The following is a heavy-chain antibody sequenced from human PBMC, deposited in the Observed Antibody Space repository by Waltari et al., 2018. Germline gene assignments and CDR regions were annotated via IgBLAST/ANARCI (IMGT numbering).Heavy chain of an antibody. J-gene: IGHJ6*03. CDR1: GGSMSGYS. CDR3: ARESPRGFTVPPPYMDV. Sequence: QVHLTQWGAGRLQPSETLSLTCAVSGGSMSGYSWAWIRQPPGKGLEWIGEIDHNINTKYNPSLKSRVTISVDTSKNQFSLKLASVTAADTAVYFCARESPRGFTVPPPYMDVWASGTTVIV. V-gene: IGHV4-34*01. D-gene: IGHD3-16*02. CDR2: IDHNINT.